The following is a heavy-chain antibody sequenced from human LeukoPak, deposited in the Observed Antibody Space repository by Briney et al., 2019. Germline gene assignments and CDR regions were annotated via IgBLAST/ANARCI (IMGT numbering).Heavy chain of an antibody. J-gene: IGHJ6*03. D-gene: IGHD2-15*01. CDR1: GFTFSSYA. CDR3: AKAPYCSGGSCYYYYYMDV. CDR2: ISGSGGGT. V-gene: IGHV3-23*01. Sequence: GGSLRLSCAASGFTFSSYAMSWVRQAPGKGLEWVSAISGSGGGTYYADSVKGRFTISRNNSKNTLYLQMNSLRAEDTAVYYCAKAPYCSGGSCYYYYYMDVWGKGTTVTVSS.